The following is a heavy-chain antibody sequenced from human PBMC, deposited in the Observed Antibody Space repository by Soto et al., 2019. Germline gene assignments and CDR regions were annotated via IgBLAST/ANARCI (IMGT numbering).Heavy chain of an antibody. D-gene: IGHD5-18*01. CDR2: MNPNSGNT. CDR1: GYTFTSYD. V-gene: IGHV1-8*01. Sequence: VQLVQSGAEVKKPGASVKVSCKASGYTFTSYDINWVRQATGQGLEWMGWMNPNSGNTGYAQKFQGRVSMTRNTSVTTASMELSSLRSEDTAVYYCARGGLPVTGFDYWGQGTLVTVSS. J-gene: IGHJ4*02. CDR3: ARGGLPVTGFDY.